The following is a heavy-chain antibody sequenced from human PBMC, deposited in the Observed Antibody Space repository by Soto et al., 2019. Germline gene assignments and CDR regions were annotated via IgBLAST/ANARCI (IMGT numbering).Heavy chain of an antibody. CDR3: ARAYMTTVTTPGY. Sequence: ETLSLTFTVSGVSISSYYWICIRQPPGKGLEWIGYIYYSGSTNYNPSLKSRVTISVDTSKNQSSLKLSSVTAADTAVYYCARAYMTTVTTPGYWGQGTLVTVSS. D-gene: IGHD4-17*01. CDR2: IYYSGST. CDR1: GVSISSYY. J-gene: IGHJ4*02. V-gene: IGHV4-59*01.